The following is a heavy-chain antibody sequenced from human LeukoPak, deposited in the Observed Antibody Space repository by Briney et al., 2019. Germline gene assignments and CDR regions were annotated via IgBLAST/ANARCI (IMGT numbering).Heavy chain of an antibody. CDR2: IIPIFGTA. V-gene: IGHV1-69*06. J-gene: IGHJ4*02. Sequence: SVKVSCKASGGPFSNYAITWLRRAPGQGLEWMGGIIPIFGTANSAQRFQGRVTITADTSTTTTYIQLNSLTSEDTAVYFCARGPVRSTPISSFFVSWGQGTLVTVSS. CDR3: ARGPVRSTPISSFFVS. D-gene: IGHD2-2*01. CDR1: GGPFSNYA.